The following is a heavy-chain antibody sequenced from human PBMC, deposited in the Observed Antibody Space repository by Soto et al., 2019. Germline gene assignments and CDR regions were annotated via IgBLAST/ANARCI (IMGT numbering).Heavy chain of an antibody. CDR1: GGTFSRYT. D-gene: IGHD1-1*01. J-gene: IGHJ3*02. CDR2: IIPILGVL. CDR3: ARAWKLENGHEAFDI. Sequence: QVQLVQSGAEVKKPGSSVKVSCKASGGTFSRYTISWVRQAPGQGLEWMGRIIPILGVLNYAQKFQGRVTVTADASTSTAYMELTSLRSEDTAVYYCARAWKLENGHEAFDIWGQGTRVTVSS. V-gene: IGHV1-69*02.